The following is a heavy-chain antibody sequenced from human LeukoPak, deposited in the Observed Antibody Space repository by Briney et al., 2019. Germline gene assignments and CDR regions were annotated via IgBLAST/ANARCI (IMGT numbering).Heavy chain of an antibody. CDR2: ISSSGSTI. J-gene: IGHJ6*03. CDR1: GFTFSSYE. V-gene: IGHV3-48*03. Sequence: PGGSLRLSCAAYGFTFSSYEMNWVRQAPGKGLEWVSYISSSGSTIYYADSVKGRFTISRDNAKNSLYLQMNSLRAEDTAVYYCARVSFDYGSGSLDYYYYMDVWGKGTTVTISS. D-gene: IGHD3-10*01. CDR3: ARVSFDYGSGSLDYYYYMDV.